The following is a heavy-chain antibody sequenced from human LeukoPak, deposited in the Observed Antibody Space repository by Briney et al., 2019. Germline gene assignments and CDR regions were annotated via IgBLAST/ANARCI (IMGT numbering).Heavy chain of an antibody. D-gene: IGHD3-10*01. CDR3: AREVYYGSGSYYLYYYYYYMDV. CDR2: INHSGTT. J-gene: IGHJ6*03. CDR1: GGSFSGYY. V-gene: IGHV4-34*01. Sequence: SETLSLTCAVYGGSFSGYYWSWIRQPPGKGLEWIGEINHSGTTNYNPSLTSRVTISADTSKNQFSLKLSSVTAADTAVYYCAREVYYGSGSYYLYYYYYYMDVWGKGTTVTVSS.